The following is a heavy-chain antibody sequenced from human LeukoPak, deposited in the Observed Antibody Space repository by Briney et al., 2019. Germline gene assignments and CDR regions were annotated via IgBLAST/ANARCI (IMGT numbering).Heavy chain of an antibody. CDR1: GFTFSSYS. D-gene: IGHD6-13*01. CDR2: ISSSSSYI. Sequence: GGSLRLSCAASGFTFSSYSMNWVCQAPGKGLEWVSSISSSSSYIYYADSVKGRFTISRDNAKNSLYLQMNSLRAEDTAVYYCARDSSSAWYYFDFWGQGTLVTVSS. V-gene: IGHV3-21*01. J-gene: IGHJ4*02. CDR3: ARDSSSAWYYFDF.